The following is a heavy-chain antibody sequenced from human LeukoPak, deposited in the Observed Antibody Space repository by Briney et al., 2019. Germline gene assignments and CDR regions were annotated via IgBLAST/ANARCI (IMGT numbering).Heavy chain of an antibody. CDR2: IRYDGSNK. V-gene: IGHV3-30*02. D-gene: IGHD2-15*01. Sequence: GGSLRLSCAASGFTFSSYGMHWVRQAPGKGLEWVAFIRYDGSNKYYADSVKGRFTISRDNSKNTLYLQMNSLRAEDTAVYYCAKEGCSGGSCQTFYSSGWYDVVGNYFDYWGQGTLVTVSS. CDR3: AKEGCSGGSCQTFYSSGWYDVVGNYFDY. J-gene: IGHJ4*02. CDR1: GFTFSSYG.